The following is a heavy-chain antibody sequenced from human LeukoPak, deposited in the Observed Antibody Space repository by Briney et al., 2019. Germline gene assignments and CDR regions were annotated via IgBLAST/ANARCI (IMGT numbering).Heavy chain of an antibody. CDR3: ASLAVAGLSEGY. CDR1: GGSISSDSYY. V-gene: IGHV4-39*01. J-gene: IGHJ4*02. D-gene: IGHD6-19*01. Sequence: PSETLSLTCTVSGGSISSDSYYWAWIRQPPGKGLEWIASIYYSGSTYYNPPLKSRVTISVDTSRNQFSLKLSSVTAADTAVYYCASLAVAGLSEGYWGQGTLVTVSS. CDR2: IYYSGST.